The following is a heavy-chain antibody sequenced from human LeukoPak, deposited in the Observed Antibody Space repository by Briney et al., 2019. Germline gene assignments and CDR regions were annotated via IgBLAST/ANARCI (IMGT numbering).Heavy chain of an antibody. CDR2: TPGGGGT. Sequence: PGGSLRLSCAASGLTVSTTYMSWVRQAPGMGLEWVLITPGGGGTKYADSVKGRFTISSDNSKNTVFLQMDSLRAEDTAVYFCATITSRAFTYWGLGTLVTVSS. CDR3: ATITSRAFTY. V-gene: IGHV3-53*01. D-gene: IGHD1-20*01. CDR1: GLTVSTTY. J-gene: IGHJ4*02.